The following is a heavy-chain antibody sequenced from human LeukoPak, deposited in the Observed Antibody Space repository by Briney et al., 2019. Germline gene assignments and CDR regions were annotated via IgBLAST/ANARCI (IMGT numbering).Heavy chain of an antibody. CDR2: ISYDGSNK. V-gene: IGHV3-30-3*01. CDR1: GFTFSSYA. D-gene: IGHD3-22*01. J-gene: IGHJ4*02. CDR3: ARDRYDSSGRPYYFDY. Sequence: PGGSLRLSCAASGFTFSSYAMHWVRQAPGKGLEWVAVISYDGSNKYYADSVKGRFTISRDNSKNTLYLQMNSLRAEDTAVYYCARDRYDSSGRPYYFDYWGQGTLVTVSS.